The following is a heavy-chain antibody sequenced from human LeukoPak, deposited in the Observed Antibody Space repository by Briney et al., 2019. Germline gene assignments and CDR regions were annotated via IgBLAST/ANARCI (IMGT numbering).Heavy chain of an antibody. J-gene: IGHJ4*02. CDR1: GGSFSGYY. Sequence: SETLSLTCAVYGGSFSGYYWSWIRQPPGKGLEWIGEINHSGSTNYDPSLKSRVTISVDTSKNQFSLKLSSVTAADTAVYYCARGYHDPYYYDSSGHYGDWGQGTLVTVSS. CDR3: ARGYHDPYYYDSSGHYGD. D-gene: IGHD3-22*01. CDR2: INHSGST. V-gene: IGHV4-34*01.